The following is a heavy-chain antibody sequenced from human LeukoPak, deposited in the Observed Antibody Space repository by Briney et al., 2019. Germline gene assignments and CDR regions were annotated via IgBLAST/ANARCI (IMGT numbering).Heavy chain of an antibody. D-gene: IGHD1-1*01. CDR3: AKWNSYYFYMDV. V-gene: IGHV4-59*01. CDR1: GGSIISYY. CDR2: IYYSGST. Sequence: SETLSLTCTVSGGSIISYYWSWIRQPPGKGLEWIGYIYYSGSTNYNPSLKSRVTISVDTSKNQFSLKLSSVTAADTAVYYCAKWNSYYFYMDVWGKGPAVTVSS. J-gene: IGHJ6*03.